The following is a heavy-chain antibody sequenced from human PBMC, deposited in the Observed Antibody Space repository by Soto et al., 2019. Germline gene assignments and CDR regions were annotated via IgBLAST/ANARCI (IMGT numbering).Heavy chain of an antibody. CDR2: FYYTGST. Sequence: SELLSLTCTVSGGSIRNYYWSWIRQPPGKGLEWIAYFYYTGSTNYNPSLRSRVTISVDTSKNQFSLKLSSVTAADTAVYYCTTDPVIRGVITYNWFDPWGQGTLVTVSS. J-gene: IGHJ5*02. D-gene: IGHD3-10*01. CDR3: TTDPVIRGVITYNWFDP. V-gene: IGHV4-59*12. CDR1: GGSIRNYY.